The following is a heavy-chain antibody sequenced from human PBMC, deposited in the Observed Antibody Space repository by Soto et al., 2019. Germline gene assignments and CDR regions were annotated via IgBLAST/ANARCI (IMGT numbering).Heavy chain of an antibody. D-gene: IGHD2-15*01. CDR2: IIPIFGTA. V-gene: IGHV1-69*13. CDR3: ARDTVVVVAAFAEYFQH. Sequence: SVKVSCKAFGGTFSSYAISWVRQAPGQGLEWMGGIIPIFGTANYAQKFQGRVTITADESTSTAYMELSSLRSEDTAVYYCARDTVVVVAAFAEYFQHWGQGTLVTVSS. J-gene: IGHJ1*01. CDR1: GGTFSSYA.